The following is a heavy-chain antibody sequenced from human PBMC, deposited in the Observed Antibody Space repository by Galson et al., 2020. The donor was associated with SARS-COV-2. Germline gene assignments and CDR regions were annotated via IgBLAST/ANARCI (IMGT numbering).Heavy chain of an antibody. D-gene: IGHD3-16*01. CDR3: AKATQATCLGAKCYPCDS. Sequence: GGSLRLSCAASGFNFDFFAMSWVRQAPEKRLEWVATFSGGMTTTYHADSVRGRFTISRDNSKNMVYLQMSSLTAEDTAIYYCAKATQATCLGAKCYPCDSWGQGTLVTVSS. CDR2: FSGGMTTT. CDR1: GFNFDFFA. V-gene: IGHV3-23*01. J-gene: IGHJ4*02.